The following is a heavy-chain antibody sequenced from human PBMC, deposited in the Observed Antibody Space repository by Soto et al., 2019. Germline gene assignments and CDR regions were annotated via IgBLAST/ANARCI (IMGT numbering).Heavy chain of an antibody. CDR2: IWHDGTNK. J-gene: IGHJ6*02. CDR1: GFTFNRFG. CDR3: ARTGLQIVQATSYYYGLDV. Sequence: QVQLVESGGGVVQPGTSLRLSCEASGFTFNRFGMHWVLQAPGKGLEWVAIIWHDGTNKYYVDSVKGRFTISRDNSKDTLYLQMNNLRAEDTAVYYCARTGLQIVQATSYYYGLDVWGQGTTVTVSS. V-gene: IGHV3-33*01. D-gene: IGHD2-8*01.